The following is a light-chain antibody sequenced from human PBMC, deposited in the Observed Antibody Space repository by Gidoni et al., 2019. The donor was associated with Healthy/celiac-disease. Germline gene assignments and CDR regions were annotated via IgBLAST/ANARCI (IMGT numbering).Light chain of an antibody. Sequence: IALTQSPVTLSLSPGEKATLPCRASQSVSSSYLAWYQQKPGQAPMLLIYGASSRATGIPDRFSGSGSGTDFTLTISRLEPEYFAVYYCQQYGSSRTFGQGTKVEIK. V-gene: IGKV3-20*01. J-gene: IGKJ1*01. CDR1: QSVSSSY. CDR3: QQYGSSRT. CDR2: GAS.